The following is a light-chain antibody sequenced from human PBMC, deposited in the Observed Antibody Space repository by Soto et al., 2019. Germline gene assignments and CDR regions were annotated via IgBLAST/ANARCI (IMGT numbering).Light chain of an antibody. V-gene: IGKV3-15*01. Sequence: EIVMTQSPATLSVSPGESATLSCRASQSVNNDLVWYQQTPGQAPRLLIYAASTRATGIPARFRGSGSGTEFTLTIRSLQSEDFAVYYCQQYNKWPRTFGPGTTVDVK. CDR2: AAS. J-gene: IGKJ3*01. CDR3: QQYNKWPRT. CDR1: QSVNND.